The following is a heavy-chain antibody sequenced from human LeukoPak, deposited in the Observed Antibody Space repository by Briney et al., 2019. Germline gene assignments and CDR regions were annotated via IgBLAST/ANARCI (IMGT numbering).Heavy chain of an antibody. J-gene: IGHJ4*02. CDR1: GGSMSSGSYH. Sequence: SQTLSLTCSVSGGSMSSGSYHWGWIRQPAGKGMESIGRIYISGSTHYNPSLKSRVTISVDTSKNQFSLQLTSVTAADTAVYYCARGYGGYVDYWGQGTLVTVSS. D-gene: IGHD4-23*01. V-gene: IGHV4-61*02. CDR3: ARGYGGYVDY. CDR2: IYISGST.